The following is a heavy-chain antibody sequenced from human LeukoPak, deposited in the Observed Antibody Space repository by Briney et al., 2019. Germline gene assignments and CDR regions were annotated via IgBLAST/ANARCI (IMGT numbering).Heavy chain of an antibody. V-gene: IGHV4-30-4*02. J-gene: IGHJ3*02. CDR2: IYYSGSS. Sequence: KPSETLSLTCTVSGGSISSGDYYWSWIRQPPGRGLEWIGYIYYSGSSYYNLSLKSRVTISVDTSKNQFSLKLSSVTAADTAVYYCARDVYYYDSSGYYYGGDAFDIWGQGTMVTVSS. CDR1: GGSISSGDYY. D-gene: IGHD3-22*01. CDR3: ARDVYYYDSSGYYYGGDAFDI.